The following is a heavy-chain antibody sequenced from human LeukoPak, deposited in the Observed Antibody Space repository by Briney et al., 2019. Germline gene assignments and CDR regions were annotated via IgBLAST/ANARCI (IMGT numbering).Heavy chain of an antibody. CDR2: ISYDVRAE. D-gene: IGHD6-13*01. CDR3: AKELTRGSSWYEDY. Sequence: PGETLCLSCAPAVFLHRHFGMLGAPEAPGKGLEWVAVISYDVRAEYYADSVKGRFAIYRDNSRNTLYLQMNSLRPEDTAVYYCAKELTRGSSWYEDYWGQGTLVTVSS. J-gene: IGHJ4*02. V-gene: IGHV3-30*18. CDR1: VFLHRHFG.